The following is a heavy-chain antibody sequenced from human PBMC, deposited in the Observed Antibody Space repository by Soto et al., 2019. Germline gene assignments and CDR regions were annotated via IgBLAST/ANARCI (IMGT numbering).Heavy chain of an antibody. J-gene: IGHJ6*02. V-gene: IGHV3-30*04. CDR3: TSDCCYYDVLKEHYLDV. D-gene: IGHD2-2*01. CDR2: ISDDGTNK. CDR1: GFTFSSYA. Sequence: QVQLVESGGGVVQPGGSLRLSCAASGFTFSSYAMHWVRQAPGKGLEWVAVISDDGTNKDYADSVKCRFTISRDKSMSTLALQRQSLRLEDKSVYYCTSDCCYYDVLKEHYLDVWC.